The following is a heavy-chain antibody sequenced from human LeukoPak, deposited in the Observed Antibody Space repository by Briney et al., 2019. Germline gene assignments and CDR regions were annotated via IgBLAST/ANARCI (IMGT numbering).Heavy chain of an antibody. CDR2: ISSGSSTI. Sequence: GGSLRLPCPASGFTFSSYSMNWVRQAPGKGLEWVSYISSGSSTIYYADSVKGRFTISRDNAKNSLYLQMNSLRAEDTAVYYCARDLGESVAARPGDYFYYYIDVWGKGTTVTVSS. CDR1: GFTFSSYS. CDR3: ARDLGESVAARPGDYFYYYIDV. J-gene: IGHJ6*03. V-gene: IGHV3-48*01. D-gene: IGHD6-6*01.